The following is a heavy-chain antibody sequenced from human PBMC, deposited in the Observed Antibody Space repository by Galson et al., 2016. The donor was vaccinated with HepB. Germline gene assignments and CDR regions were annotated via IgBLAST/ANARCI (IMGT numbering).Heavy chain of an antibody. V-gene: IGHV1-69*13. Sequence: SVKVSCKASGGTFSNYAISWVRQAPGQGLEWMGGIIPIFGTANYAQNFQGRVTITADESTSTAYMELSSLRSEDTAVYYCASRAGDYYDNSGYYYYYNYGMDVWGQGILVTVSS. CDR2: IIPIFGTA. J-gene: IGHJ6*02. CDR1: GGTFSNYA. D-gene: IGHD3-22*01. CDR3: ASRAGDYYDNSGYYYYYNYGMDV.